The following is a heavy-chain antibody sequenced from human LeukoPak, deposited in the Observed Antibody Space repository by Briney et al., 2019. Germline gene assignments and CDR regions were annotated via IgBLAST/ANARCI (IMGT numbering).Heavy chain of an antibody. J-gene: IGHJ4*02. CDR3: VSPRGFSYGYFDY. D-gene: IGHD5-18*01. Sequence: SETLSLTCTVSGGSISSSSAYWGWIRQPPGKGLEWIGSIYYSKNTYYNPSLKSRVAISADTSKNQFSLTLGSVSATDTAVYYCVSPRGFSYGYFDYWGQGTLVTVSS. CDR2: IYYSKNT. CDR1: GGSISSSSAY. V-gene: IGHV4-39*01.